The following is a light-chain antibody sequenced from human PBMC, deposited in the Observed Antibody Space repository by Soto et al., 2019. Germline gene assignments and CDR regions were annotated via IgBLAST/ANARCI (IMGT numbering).Light chain of an antibody. V-gene: IGKV3-20*01. CDR2: GAS. CDR1: QSVIGNY. Sequence: EIVLTQSPGTLSLSPGERATLSCRASQSVIGNYFAWYQQKPGQAPRLLIYGASNRPSGIPDGFSGGRSGTHFTLNISGLEAEAVAVYYCQQYGSSPFTFGGGTTVEIK. J-gene: IGKJ4*01. CDR3: QQYGSSPFT.